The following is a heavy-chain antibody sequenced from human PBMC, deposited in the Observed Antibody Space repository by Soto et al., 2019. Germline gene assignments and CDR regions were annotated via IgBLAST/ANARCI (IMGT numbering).Heavy chain of an antibody. J-gene: IGHJ4*02. CDR1: GVSISSYD. V-gene: IGHV4-4*07. CDR3: ARHSVSVPAARYYFDY. D-gene: IGHD2-2*01. Sequence: SETLSLTCTVSGVSISSYDWRWIRQSVGKGLEWIGRFYIRGSTNYNPSLKRRITMSVDPSKTQFSLKLSSVTAAATAVYYCARHSVSVPAARYYFDYWGQGILVTVSS. CDR2: FYIRGST.